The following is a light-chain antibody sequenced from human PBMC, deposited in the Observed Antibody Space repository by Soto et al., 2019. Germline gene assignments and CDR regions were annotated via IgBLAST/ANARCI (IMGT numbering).Light chain of an antibody. Sequence: DIQMTQPPSTLSASVGDRVTISCRASQGISSYLACYQQKPGKAPKLLISGASALQSGVPSRFSGSGSGTEFILTISSLQPDDFATYYCQQYDSYSWTFDQGTKV. CDR1: QGISSY. J-gene: IGKJ1*01. CDR3: QQYDSYSWT. V-gene: IGKV1-5*01. CDR2: GAS.